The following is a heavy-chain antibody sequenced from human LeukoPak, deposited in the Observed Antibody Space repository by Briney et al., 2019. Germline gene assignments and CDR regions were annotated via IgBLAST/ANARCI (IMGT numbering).Heavy chain of an antibody. V-gene: IGHV4-59*01. CDR1: GGSISSYY. CDR2: IDYSGST. D-gene: IGHD2-2*02. CDR3: ARTYCSSTSCYTGYFDY. J-gene: IGHJ4*02. Sequence: SETLSLTCTVSGGSISSYYWSWIRQPPGKGLEWIGYIDYSGSTNYNPSLKSRVTISVDTSKNQFPLKLSSVTAADTAVYYCARTYCSSTSCYTGYFDYWGQGTLVTVSS.